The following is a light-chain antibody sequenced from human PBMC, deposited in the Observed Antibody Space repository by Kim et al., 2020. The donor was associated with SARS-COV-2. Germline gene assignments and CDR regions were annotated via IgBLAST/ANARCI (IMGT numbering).Light chain of an antibody. CDR3: MQGTHWPFT. J-gene: IGKJ3*01. CDR2: KVS. V-gene: IGKV2-30*01. CDR1: QSLVYRDGNIS. Sequence: PASISCRSSQSLVYRDGNISLNWFHQRPGQSPRRLIYKVSNRDSGVPDRFSGSGSGTDFTLQISRVEAEDVGVYYCMQGTHWPFTFGPGTKVDIK.